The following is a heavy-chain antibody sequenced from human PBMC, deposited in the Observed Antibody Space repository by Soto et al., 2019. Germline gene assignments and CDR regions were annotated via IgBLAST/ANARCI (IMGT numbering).Heavy chain of an antibody. CDR3: ARGYYCAGTSCDGDGSGD. D-gene: IGHD2-2*01. J-gene: IGHJ4*02. CDR1: GFTFSRYW. Sequence: EVQLVESGGGLVQPGGSLRLSCAVSGFTFSRYWMHWVRQAPGKGLVWVSRIYSDESSTSYADSVKGRFTISRDNAKNTLYLKINRLRAEDTAVYYGARGYYCAGTSCDGDGSGDWGQGTLVTVSS. V-gene: IGHV3-74*01. CDR2: IYSDESST.